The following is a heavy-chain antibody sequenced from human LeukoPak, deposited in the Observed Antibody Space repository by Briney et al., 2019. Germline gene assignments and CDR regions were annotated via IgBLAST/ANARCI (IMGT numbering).Heavy chain of an antibody. D-gene: IGHD1-20*01. J-gene: IGHJ4*02. CDR3: AREYNWNDYLFDY. CDR1: GFTFSSYA. Sequence: GGSLRLSCAASGFTFSSYAMHWVRQAPGKGLEWVAVISYDGSNKYYADSVKGRFTISRDNSKNTLYLQMNGLRAEDTAVYYCAREYNWNDYLFDYWGQGTLVTVSS. CDR2: ISYDGSNK. V-gene: IGHV3-30-3*01.